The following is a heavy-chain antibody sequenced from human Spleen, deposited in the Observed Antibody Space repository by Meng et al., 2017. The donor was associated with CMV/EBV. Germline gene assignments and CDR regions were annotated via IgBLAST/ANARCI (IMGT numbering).Heavy chain of an antibody. CDR3: AGAPGYFNF. CDR2: ISNAGSYI. Sequence: LYCAASGFNFRSYSMNWVRQAPGKGLEWVSSISNAGSYIYYADSVKGRFTISRDNAKNSLYLQMNSLRAEDTAVYYCAGAPGYFNFWGQGTLVTVSS. V-gene: IGHV3-21*01. J-gene: IGHJ4*02. CDR1: GFNFRSYS.